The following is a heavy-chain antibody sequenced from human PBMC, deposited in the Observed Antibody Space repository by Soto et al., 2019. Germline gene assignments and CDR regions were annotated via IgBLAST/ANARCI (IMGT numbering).Heavy chain of an antibody. CDR2: IIPIFGTA. CDR3: ARETGYYDSSGYYYHYYFDY. CDR1: GGTFSSYA. V-gene: IGHV1-69*01. D-gene: IGHD3-22*01. Sequence: QVQLVQSGAEVKKPGSSVKVSCKASGGTFSSYAISWVRQAPGQGLEWMGGIIPIFGTANYAQKFQGRVTITADESTSTAYMELSSLRSEDTAVYYCARETGYYDSSGYYYHYYFDYWGQGTLVTVSS. J-gene: IGHJ4*02.